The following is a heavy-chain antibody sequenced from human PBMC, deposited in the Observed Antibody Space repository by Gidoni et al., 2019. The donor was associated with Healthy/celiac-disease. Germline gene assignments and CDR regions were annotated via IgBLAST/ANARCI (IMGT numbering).Heavy chain of an antibody. CDR3: ARTTTFPGFLTNDAFDI. J-gene: IGHJ3*02. D-gene: IGHD4-17*01. CDR2: IIPIFGTA. V-gene: IGHV1-69*01. CDR1: GGTFSSYA. Sequence: QAQLVHSGAEVKKPGSSVKFSCKASGGTFSSYAISWVRQAPGQGLEWMGGIIPIFGTANYAQKFQGRVTITADESTSTAYMELSSLRSEDTAVYYCARTTTFPGFLTNDAFDIWGQGTMVTVSS.